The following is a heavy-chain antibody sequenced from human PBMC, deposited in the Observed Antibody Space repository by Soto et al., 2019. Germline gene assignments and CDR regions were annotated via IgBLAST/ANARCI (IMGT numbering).Heavy chain of an antibody. CDR1: GYTFTSYD. Sequence: ASVKVSCKASGYTFTSYDINWVRQATGQGLEWMGWMNPNSGNTGYAQKFQGRVTMTRNTSISTAYMELSSLRSEDTAVYYCARGSLAARLHYYYYGMDVWGQGTTVTVSS. CDR3: ARGSLAARLHYYYYGMDV. J-gene: IGHJ6*02. CDR2: MNPNSGNT. V-gene: IGHV1-8*01. D-gene: IGHD6-6*01.